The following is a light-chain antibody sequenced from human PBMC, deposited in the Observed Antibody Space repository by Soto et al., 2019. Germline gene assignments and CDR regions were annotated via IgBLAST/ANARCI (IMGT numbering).Light chain of an antibody. Sequence: EIVLTQSPGTLSLSPGERATLSCRASQSVSRSLLAWYQQKPGQAPRLLIYGASTRATGIADRFSGSGSETDFTLTISRLEPEDFAVYYCQQYGNPPPYSFGQGTKLEIK. V-gene: IGKV3-20*01. CDR1: QSVSRSL. J-gene: IGKJ2*03. CDR2: GAS. CDR3: QQYGNPPPYS.